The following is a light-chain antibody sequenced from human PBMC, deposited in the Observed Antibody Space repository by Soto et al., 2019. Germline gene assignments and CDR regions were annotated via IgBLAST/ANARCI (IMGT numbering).Light chain of an antibody. CDR1: QSINSRY. J-gene: IGKJ3*01. V-gene: IGKV3-20*01. CDR2: GAS. CDR3: QQFGSSPGFT. Sequence: EIVLTQSPGTLSLSPGERAILSCRASQSINSRYLAWYQQKPGQAPRLLIYGASSRATGIPDRFSGSGSGTDLTLTISRLEPEDFAVYYCQQFGSSPGFTFGPGTKVDIK.